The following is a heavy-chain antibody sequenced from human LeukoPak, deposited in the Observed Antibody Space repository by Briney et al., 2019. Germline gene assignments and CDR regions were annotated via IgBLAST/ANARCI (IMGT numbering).Heavy chain of an antibody. D-gene: IGHD3-3*01. CDR2: ISAYNGNT. CDR3: ARDTLGTSYDFWSGSLMGNAFDI. V-gene: IGHV1-18*01. J-gene: IGHJ3*02. CDR1: GYTFTSYG. Sequence: EASVKVSCKASGYTFTSYGISWVRQAPGQGLEWMGWISAYNGNTNYAQKLQGRVTMTTDTSTSTAYMELRSLRSDDTAVYYCARDTLGTSYDFWSGSLMGNAFDIWGQGTRVTVSS.